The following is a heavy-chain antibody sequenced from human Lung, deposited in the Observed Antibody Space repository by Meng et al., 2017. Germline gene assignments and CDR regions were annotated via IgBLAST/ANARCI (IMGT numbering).Heavy chain of an antibody. Sequence: EGQLVGVGGGLVKPGGSLRLSGVASGFSFTDAWMSWVRQAPGKGLEWVGRIKSNSDGGTTDYAAPVKGRFTISRDDSKNTLYLQMNSLITEDTAVYFCATGAAAADHWGQGTLVTVSS. J-gene: IGHJ4*02. CDR2: IKSNSDGGTT. D-gene: IGHD6-13*01. CDR3: ATGAAAADH. V-gene: IGHV3-15*01. CDR1: GFSFTDAW.